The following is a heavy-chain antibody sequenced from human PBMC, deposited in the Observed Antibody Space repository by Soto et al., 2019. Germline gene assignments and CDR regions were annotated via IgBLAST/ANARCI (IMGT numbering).Heavy chain of an antibody. V-gene: IGHV4-30-4*01. CDR1: AGSISRGHYY. J-gene: IGHJ5*02. Sequence: PSQTLSLTCTPSAGSISRGHYYWSWIRQPPRKGLERIGYIYHSGSTYYNPPLKSRVTTSADTPKNQFSLKLSSVSAADTAVYYCARVGESYDSGASPYFPNWFDPWGRGTLVAVSS. CDR3: ARVGESYDSGASPYFPNWFDP. D-gene: IGHD3-22*01. CDR2: IYHSGST.